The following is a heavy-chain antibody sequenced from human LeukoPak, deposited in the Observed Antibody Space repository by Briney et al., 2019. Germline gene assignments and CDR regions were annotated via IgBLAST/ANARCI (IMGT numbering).Heavy chain of an antibody. CDR2: ISFDGSDQ. D-gene: IGHD2-2*01. V-gene: IGHV3-30*18. CDR1: GSTFSSYG. Sequence: GGSLRLSCAASGSTFSSYGMHWVRQAPGKGLEWVAVISFDGSDQYYADSVKGRFTVSRDNSKNTLYLQMNSLRAEDTAVYYCAKLGCSSTRCYINYWGQGTLVTVPS. J-gene: IGHJ4*02. CDR3: AKLGCSSTRCYINY.